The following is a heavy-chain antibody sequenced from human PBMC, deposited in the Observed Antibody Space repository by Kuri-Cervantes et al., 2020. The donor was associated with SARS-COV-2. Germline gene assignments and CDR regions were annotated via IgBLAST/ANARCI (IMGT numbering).Heavy chain of an antibody. J-gene: IGHJ4*02. CDR3: ASGGSSGYFNY. V-gene: IGHV4-61*02. CDR2: IYTSGST. D-gene: IGHD3-22*01. Sequence: SETLSLTCAVSGGSVSSGSYYWSWFRQPAGKGLEWIGRIYTSGSTNYYPPLKSRVTISVDTSKNQFSLKLSSVTAADTAVYYCASGGSSGYFNYWGQGTLVTVSS. CDR1: GGSVSSGSYY.